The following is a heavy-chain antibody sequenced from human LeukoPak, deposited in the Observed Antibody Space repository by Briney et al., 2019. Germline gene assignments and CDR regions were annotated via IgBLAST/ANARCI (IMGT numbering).Heavy chain of an antibody. J-gene: IGHJ3*02. CDR2: ISGSGGNT. CDR1: GFTFRNYA. CDR3: AKEDLVVVAATGNGFDI. Sequence: GGSLRLSCAASGFTFRNYAMSWVRQAPGRRLEWVSSISGSGGNTYYGDSVKGRFSISRDNSKNTLSLQMNSLRAEDTAIYYCAKEDLVVVAATGNGFDIWGQGTMVTVSS. D-gene: IGHD2-15*01. V-gene: IGHV3-23*01.